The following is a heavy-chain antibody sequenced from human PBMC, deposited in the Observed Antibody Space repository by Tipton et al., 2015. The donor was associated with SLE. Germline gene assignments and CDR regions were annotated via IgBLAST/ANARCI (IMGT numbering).Heavy chain of an antibody. J-gene: IGHJ3*02. D-gene: IGHD6-19*01. CDR3: ARDHSSGPWDI. CDR2: ISSSSSYI. Sequence: SLRLSCAASGFTFSSYSMNWVRQAPGKGLEWVSSISSSSSYIYYADSVKGRFTISRDNAKNSLYLQMNSLRAEDTAVYYCARDHSSGPWDIWGQGTMVTVSS. V-gene: IGHV3-21*01. CDR1: GFTFSSYS.